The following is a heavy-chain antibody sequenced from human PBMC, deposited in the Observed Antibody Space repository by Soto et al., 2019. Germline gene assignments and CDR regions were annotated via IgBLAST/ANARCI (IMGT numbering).Heavy chain of an antibody. CDR2: VNPSGGHT. D-gene: IGHD2-21*02. J-gene: IGHJ4*02. V-gene: IGHV1-46*01. CDR1: GDTFTDYY. CDR3: ARGGHVVVVTAALDY. Sequence: QVQLVQSGAEVKKPGASVKVSCKASGDTFTDYYIHWVRQAPGQGLEWMGTVNPSGGHTTYAQHLLGRMTXTXXXSXXTLYMGLTSLTSEDTAVYYCARGGHVVVVTAALDYWGQGTLVTVSS.